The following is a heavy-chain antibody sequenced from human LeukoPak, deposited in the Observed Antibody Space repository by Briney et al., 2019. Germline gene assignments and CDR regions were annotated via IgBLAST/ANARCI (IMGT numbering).Heavy chain of an antibody. V-gene: IGHV3-53*01. CDR2: IYSDGSA. CDR3: AGALYYNYYETRYFAY. J-gene: IGHJ4*02. D-gene: IGHD3-22*01. CDR1: GFTVRSNY. Sequence: PGGSLRLSCTASGFTVRSNYVFWVRQAPGKGLECVSVIYSDGSAYYADSVKDRFTISRDSSMNTLFLQMNSLRAEDTAMYYCAGALYYNYYETRYFAYWGQGTPVTVSS.